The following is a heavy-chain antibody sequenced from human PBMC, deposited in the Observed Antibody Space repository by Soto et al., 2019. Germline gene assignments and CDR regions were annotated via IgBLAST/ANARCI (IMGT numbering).Heavy chain of an antibody. V-gene: IGHV3-64D*08. CDR2: ISSNGDRT. CDR3: LKSGGKYYFDY. D-gene: IGHD3-16*01. Sequence: GSLRLSCSASGFTFSRYAVHWVRQAPGKGLEYVSGISSNGDRTYYADSVKGRFTISRDISTNTLYLQMSSLRAEDTAVYFCLKSGGKYYFDYWGQGIMVTVSS. CDR1: GFTFSRYA. J-gene: IGHJ4*02.